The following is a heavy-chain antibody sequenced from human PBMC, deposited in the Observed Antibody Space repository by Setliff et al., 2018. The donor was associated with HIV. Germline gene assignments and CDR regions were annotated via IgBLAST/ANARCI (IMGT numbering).Heavy chain of an antibody. D-gene: IGHD4-17*01. CDR1: GDSISRSRYY. V-gene: IGHV4-39*01. CDR2: FYYSGST. CDR3: ASFFVTTVTNQDY. J-gene: IGHJ4*02. Sequence: PSETLSLTCVVSGDSISRSRYYWGWIRQPPGKGLEWIGSFYYSGSTSYNPSLKSRVTISGDTSKNQVSLRLSSVTAADTAMYYCASFFVTTVTNQDYWGQGTQVTVSS.